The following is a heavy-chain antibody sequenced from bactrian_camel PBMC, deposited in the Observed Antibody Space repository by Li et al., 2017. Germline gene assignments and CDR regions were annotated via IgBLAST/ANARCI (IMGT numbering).Heavy chain of an antibody. CDR3: AADAAPLQRCGSLWSTQSGFSV. V-gene: IGHV3S44*01. D-gene: IGHD1*01. CDR2: IIETDGTT. J-gene: IGHJ4*01. CDR1: GYTYRTYS. Sequence: VQLVESGGGAVQAGGSLRLSCKVSGYTYRTYSLAWFRQAPGKRRETIAIIETDGTTSYIDAVKGRFTISKDDAKNILYLQMNSLKPEDTATYYCAADAAPLQRCGSLWSTQSGFSVRGRGTQVTVS.